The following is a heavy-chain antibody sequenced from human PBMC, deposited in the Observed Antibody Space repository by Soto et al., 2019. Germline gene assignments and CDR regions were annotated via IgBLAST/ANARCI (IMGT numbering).Heavy chain of an antibody. J-gene: IGHJ6*03. CDR2: FDPEDGET. D-gene: IGHD6-13*01. Sequence: GASVKVSCKVSGYTLTELSMHWVRQAPGKGLEWMGGFDPEDGETIYAQKFQGRVTMTEDTSTDTAYMELSSLRSEDTAVYYCAAIAAAGSIPYYYYMDVWGKGTTVTVSS. CDR3: AAIAAAGSIPYYYYMDV. V-gene: IGHV1-24*01. CDR1: GYTLTELS.